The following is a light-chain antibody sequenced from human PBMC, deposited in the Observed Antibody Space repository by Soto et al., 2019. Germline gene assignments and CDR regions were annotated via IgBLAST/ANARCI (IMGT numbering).Light chain of an antibody. V-gene: IGKV1-33*01. J-gene: IGKJ2*01. Sequence: IQMPQSPSSLSASVGDRVTLTFRASQHVGKVIDCDPHKPGKAPSLLIYDASILETGVTSRFSGSGYGTDFTFTISSLQSEDIATYYCQQYDNIPRTFGQGTKVDIK. CDR3: QQYDNIPRT. CDR2: DAS. CDR1: QHVGKV.